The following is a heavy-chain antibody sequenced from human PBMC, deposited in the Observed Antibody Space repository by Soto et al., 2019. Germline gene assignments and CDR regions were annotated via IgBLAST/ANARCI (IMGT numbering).Heavy chain of an antibody. Sequence: EVQLLESGGGLVQPGGSLRLSCASSGLTFSSSAMTWVRQAPGKGLEWVSAISNSGGNTNHADSVKGRFTISRDNSKNTLYLQINSLRAEDTAVYYCACCSGANCYTRLDYWGQGTLVTVSS. D-gene: IGHD2-15*01. V-gene: IGHV3-23*01. CDR3: ACCSGANCYTRLDY. CDR1: GLTFSSSA. J-gene: IGHJ4*02. CDR2: ISNSGGNT.